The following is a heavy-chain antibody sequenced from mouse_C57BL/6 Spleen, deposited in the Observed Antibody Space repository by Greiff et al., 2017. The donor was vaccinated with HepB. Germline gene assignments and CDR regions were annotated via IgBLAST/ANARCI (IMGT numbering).Heavy chain of an antibody. Sequence: EVKVVESGGGLVKPGGSLKLSCAASGFTFSSYAMSWVRQTPEKRLEWVATISDGGSYTYYPDNVKGRFPISRDNAKNNLYLQMSHLMSEDTAMYYCARDYDYPYYFDYWGQGTTLTVSS. J-gene: IGHJ2*01. V-gene: IGHV5-4*01. D-gene: IGHD2-4*01. CDR2: ISDGGSYT. CDR1: GFTFSSYA. CDR3: ARDYDYPYYFDY.